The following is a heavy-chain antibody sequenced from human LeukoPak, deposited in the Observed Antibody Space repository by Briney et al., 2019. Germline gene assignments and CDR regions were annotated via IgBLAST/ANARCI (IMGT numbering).Heavy chain of an antibody. V-gene: IGHV3-11*05. J-gene: IGHJ4*02. CDR3: AKELKNILTGYYYFDY. D-gene: IGHD3-9*01. CDR2: ISSSSSST. Sequence: PGGSLRLSCAASGFTFSDYYMSWIRQAPGKGLEWVAYISSSSSSTNYADSVKGRFTIFRDNSKNTLSLQMNSLRAEDTAVYYCAKELKNILTGYYYFDYWGQGTLVTVSS. CDR1: GFTFSDYY.